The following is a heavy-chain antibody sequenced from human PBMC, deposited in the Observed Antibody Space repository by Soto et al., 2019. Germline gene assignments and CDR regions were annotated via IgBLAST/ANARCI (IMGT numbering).Heavy chain of an antibody. CDR3: AKDAAPMRNSSSWYVYYYMDV. Sequence: GGSLRLSCAASGFTFSSYAMSWVRQAPGKGLEWVSAISGSGGSTYYADSVKGRFTISRDNSKNTLYLQMNSLRAEDTAVYYCAKDAAPMRNSSSWYVYYYMDVWGKGTTVTVSS. V-gene: IGHV3-23*01. CDR1: GFTFSSYA. D-gene: IGHD6-13*01. J-gene: IGHJ6*03. CDR2: ISGSGGST.